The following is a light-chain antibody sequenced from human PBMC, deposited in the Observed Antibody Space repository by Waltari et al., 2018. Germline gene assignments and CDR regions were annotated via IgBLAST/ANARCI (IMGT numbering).Light chain of an antibody. Sequence: DIVMTQSPDSLAVSLGERATINCKSSQTVLDSSNNRNDLAWYQQKPGQHPKLLIYWASSRESGVPDRFSGSGSATDFTLTITSLQAEDVAVYYCQQYYSPPPLFTFGPGTKVDIK. CDR2: WAS. V-gene: IGKV4-1*01. J-gene: IGKJ3*01. CDR1: QTVLDSSNNRND. CDR3: QQYYSPPPLFT.